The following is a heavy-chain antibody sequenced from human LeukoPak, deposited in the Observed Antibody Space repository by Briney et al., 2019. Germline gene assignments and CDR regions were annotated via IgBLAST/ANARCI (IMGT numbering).Heavy chain of an antibody. D-gene: IGHD6-13*01. CDR2: IIPIFGTA. J-gene: IGHJ4*02. CDR1: GGTFSSYA. V-gene: IGHV1-69*13. CDR3: ATPPPGYNSKWYSYYFDY. Sequence: SVKVSCKASGGTFSSYAISWVRQAPGQGLEWMGGIIPIFGTANYAQKFQGRVTITADESTSTAYMELSSLRSEDTAVYYCATPPPGYNSKWYSYYFDYWGQGTLVTVSS.